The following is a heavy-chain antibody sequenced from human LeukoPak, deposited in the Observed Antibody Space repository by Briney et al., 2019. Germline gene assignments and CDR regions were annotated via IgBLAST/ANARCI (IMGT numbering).Heavy chain of an antibody. Sequence: GGTLRLSCAASGFTFSSYGMSWVRQPPGKGLEWVSAISSRGGDTYYADSVKGRFTISRDNSKNTLYLQMNSPRAEDTAVYYCAKAAQVAGRPNLGGHFDYWGQGTLVTVSS. CDR2: ISSRGGDT. CDR3: AKAAQVAGRPNLGGHFDY. CDR1: GFTFSSYG. D-gene: IGHD6-6*01. V-gene: IGHV3-23*01. J-gene: IGHJ4*02.